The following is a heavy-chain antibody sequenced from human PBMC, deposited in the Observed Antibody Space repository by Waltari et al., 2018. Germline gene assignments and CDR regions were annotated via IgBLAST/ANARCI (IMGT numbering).Heavy chain of an antibody. Sequence: QVQLQESGPGLVKPSETLSLTCAVSGYSISSGYYWGWIRQPPGKGLEWIGSIYHSGSTYYNPSLKSRVTISVDTSKNQFSLKLSSVTAADTAVYYGYSSSWSSGGWGQGTLVTVSS. CDR2: IYHSGST. D-gene: IGHD6-13*01. V-gene: IGHV4-38-2*01. CDR1: GYSISSGYY. CDR3: YSSSWSSGG. J-gene: IGHJ4*02.